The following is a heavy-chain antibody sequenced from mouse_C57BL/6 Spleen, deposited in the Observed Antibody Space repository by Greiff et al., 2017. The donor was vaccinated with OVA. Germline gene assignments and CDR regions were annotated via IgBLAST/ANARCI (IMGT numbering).Heavy chain of an antibody. V-gene: IGHV1-56*01. Sequence: VQLVASGPELVRPGASVKISCKAPGYTFTSHWLQWVRQRPGQGLEWIGEIFPGSGSPYYTEKFKGKATLTVDTSSSTAYMQLSSLTSEDSAVYFCADSNQDYAMDYWGQGTSVTVSS. CDR1: GYTFTSHW. J-gene: IGHJ4*01. D-gene: IGHD2-5*01. CDR2: IFPGSGSP. CDR3: ADSNQDYAMDY.